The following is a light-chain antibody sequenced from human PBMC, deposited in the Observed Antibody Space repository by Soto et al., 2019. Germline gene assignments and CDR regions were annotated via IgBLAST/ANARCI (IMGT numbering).Light chain of an antibody. J-gene: IGKJ5*01. CDR2: GTS. CDR1: QSVSSSS. Sequence: ETVLTQSPGTLSLSPGERATLSCMASQSVSSSSLAWYQQRPGQAPRLLIYGTSSRATGIPDRFSGSGSGTDFTLTIRRLEPEDFAVYFCQRYGSSPLITCGQGTRREIK. CDR3: QRYGSSPLIT. V-gene: IGKV3-20*01.